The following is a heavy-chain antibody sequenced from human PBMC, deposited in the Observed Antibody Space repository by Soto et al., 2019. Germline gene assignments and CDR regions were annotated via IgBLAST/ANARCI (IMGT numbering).Heavy chain of an antibody. V-gene: IGHV3-9*01. CDR3: AKGQRLRAVAGNPYDY. D-gene: IGHD6-19*01. CDR2: ISWNSGSI. Sequence: EVQLVESGGGLVQPGRSLRLSCAASGFTFDDYAMHWVRQAPGKGLEWVSGISWNSGSIGYADSVKGRVTISRDNAKNSLYLQMNSLRAEDTALYYCAKGQRLRAVAGNPYDYWGQGTLVTVSS. J-gene: IGHJ4*02. CDR1: GFTFDDYA.